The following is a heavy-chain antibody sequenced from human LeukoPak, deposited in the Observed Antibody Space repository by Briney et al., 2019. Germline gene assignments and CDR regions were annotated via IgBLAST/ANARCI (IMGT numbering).Heavy chain of an antibody. D-gene: IGHD4-17*01. Sequence: KTGGSLRLSCTVSGFTLSDHYMSWFRKSPGRGLEWISWITSSGTTIDYADSVKGRFTISGDNTKDSIYLQMNSLRADDTAVYYCARDPDYGDPYWGQGTLVTVSS. CDR1: GFTLSDHY. J-gene: IGHJ4*02. V-gene: IGHV3-11*01. CDR2: ITSSGTTI. CDR3: ARDPDYGDPY.